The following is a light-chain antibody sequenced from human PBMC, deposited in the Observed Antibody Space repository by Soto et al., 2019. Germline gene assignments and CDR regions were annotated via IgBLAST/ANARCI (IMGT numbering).Light chain of an antibody. V-gene: IGKV1-5*01. J-gene: IGKJ4*01. CDR1: QSVNSW. CDR2: DAS. Sequence: DIQMTQSPSTLSAFVGDRVTITCRASQSVNSWLAWYQQRPGKAPKLLIYDASTLESGVPSRFSGSGSGTEFTLTISSLQPEDFATYYCQQSYSSPLTFGGGTKVDIK. CDR3: QQSYSSPLT.